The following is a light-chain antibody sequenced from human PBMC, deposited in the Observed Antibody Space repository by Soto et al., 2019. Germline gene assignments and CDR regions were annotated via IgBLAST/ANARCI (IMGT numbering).Light chain of an antibody. V-gene: IGKV1-33*01. CDR2: DVS. CDR3: QQSYGIPWT. Sequence: DIQMTQSPSSLSASVGDRVTITCQASQDISTYLNWYQQKPGTAPKLLIYDVSNLKTGVPSRFSGSGSGTDFTLTIRSLQPEDIATYYCQQSYGIPWTFGQGTKVDIK. J-gene: IGKJ1*01. CDR1: QDISTY.